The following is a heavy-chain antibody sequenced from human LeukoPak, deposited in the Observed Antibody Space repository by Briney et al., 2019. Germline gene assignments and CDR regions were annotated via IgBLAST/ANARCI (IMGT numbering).Heavy chain of an antibody. CDR2: INPNSGGT. CDR1: GYTFTGYY. Sequence: ASVKVSCKASGYTFTGYYMHWVRQAPGQGLEWMGWINPNSGGTNYAQKFQGRVTMTRDTSISTAYMELSRLRSDDTAVYYCARDSSGLYYYYYYYMDVWGKGITVTVSS. D-gene: IGHD3-22*01. V-gene: IGHV1-2*02. J-gene: IGHJ6*03. CDR3: ARDSSGLYYYYYYYMDV.